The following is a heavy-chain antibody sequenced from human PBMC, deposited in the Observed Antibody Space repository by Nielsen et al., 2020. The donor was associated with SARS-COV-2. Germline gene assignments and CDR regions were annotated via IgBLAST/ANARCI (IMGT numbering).Heavy chain of an antibody. V-gene: IGHV4-61*01. CDR3: ARLPRFLEWSYFDP. D-gene: IGHD3-3*01. CDR1: GGSVSSGSYY. J-gene: IGHJ5*02. Sequence: SETLSLTCTVSGGSVSSGSYYWSWIRQPPGKGLEWIGYIYYSGSTNYNPSLKSRVTISVDTSKNQFSLKLSSVTAADTAVYYCARLPRFLEWSYFDPWGQGTLVTVSS. CDR2: IYYSGST.